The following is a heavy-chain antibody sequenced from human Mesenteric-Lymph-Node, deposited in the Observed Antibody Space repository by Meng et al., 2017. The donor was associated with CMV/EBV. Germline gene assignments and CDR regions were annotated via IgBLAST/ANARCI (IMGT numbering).Heavy chain of an antibody. CDR3: TRAKGYCSSTSCYEEGGMDV. D-gene: IGHD2-2*01. CDR1: GFTFRDYA. Sequence: GESLKISCTASGFTFRDYAMSWVRQAPGKGLEWVGFIRSKAYGGTTEYAASVKGRFTISRDDSKSIDYLQMNSLKTEDTAVYYCTRAKGYCSSTSCYEEGGMDVWGQGTTVTVSS. CDR2: IRSKAYGGTT. J-gene: IGHJ6*02. V-gene: IGHV3-49*04.